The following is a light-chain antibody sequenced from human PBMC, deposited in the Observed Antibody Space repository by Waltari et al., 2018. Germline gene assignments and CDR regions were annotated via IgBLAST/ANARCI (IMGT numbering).Light chain of an antibody. CDR3: AVWDDRLSAWV. CDR2: RNT. V-gene: IGLV1-47*01. CDR1: SSTIADNY. J-gene: IGLJ3*02. Sequence: QSVVTQPPSASGTPGQRVTISCSGGSSTIADNYFLLYQQFPQTAPRLLIYRNTDRPSGVPDRFSGSKSGTSASLAIGGLRREDEADYYCAVWDDRLSAWVFGGGTKLTVL.